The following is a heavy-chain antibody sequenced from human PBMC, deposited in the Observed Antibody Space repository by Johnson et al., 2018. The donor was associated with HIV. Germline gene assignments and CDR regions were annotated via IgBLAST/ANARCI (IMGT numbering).Heavy chain of an antibody. CDR2: TYSGGST. V-gene: IGHV3-53*01. J-gene: IGHJ3*02. CDR1: GFNVSTNN. CDR3: AKEEGIAAAGGAFDI. D-gene: IGHD6-13*01. Sequence: VPLVESGGGLIQPGGSLGLSCAASGFNVSTNNMNWVRQAPGKGLEWVSVTYSGGSTYYADSVKGRFTISRDNSKNTLYLQMNSLRAEDTAVYYCAKEEGIAAAGGAFDIWGQGTMVTVSS.